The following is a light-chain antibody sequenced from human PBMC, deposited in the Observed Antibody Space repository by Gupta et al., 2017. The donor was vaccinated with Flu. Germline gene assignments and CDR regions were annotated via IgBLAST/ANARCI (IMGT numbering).Light chain of an antibody. Sequence: ETTLTQSPAVMSATPGDKVNISCKTSQDIDDDMNWCPQKPEQVAFFIIQEPTALVPGIPPRFSGSGSGADVTLTVKNMESEADEFSFCLQHRDLRFPWTFGRGTKVEIK. CDR2: EPT. CDR1: QDIDDD. CDR3: LQHRDLRFPWT. V-gene: IGKV5-2*01. J-gene: IGKJ1*01.